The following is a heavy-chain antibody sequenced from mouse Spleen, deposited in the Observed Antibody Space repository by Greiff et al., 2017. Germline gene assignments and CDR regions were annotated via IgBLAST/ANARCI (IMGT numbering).Heavy chain of an antibody. Sequence: EVKVVESGGGLVKPGGSLKLSCAASGFTFSDYGMHWVRQAPEKGLEWVAYISSGSSTIYYADTVKGRFTISRDNAKNTLFLQMTSLRSEDTAMYYCARPILRSSWFACWGQGTLVTVSA. D-gene: IGHD1-1*01. CDR1: GFTFSDYG. V-gene: IGHV5-17*01. CDR2: ISSGSSTI. CDR3: ARPILRSSWFAC. J-gene: IGHJ3*01.